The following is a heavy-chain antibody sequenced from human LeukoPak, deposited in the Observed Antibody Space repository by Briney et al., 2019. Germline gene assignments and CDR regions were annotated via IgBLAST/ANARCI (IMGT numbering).Heavy chain of an antibody. CDR3: ARGHSSASYTYYYYYMDV. J-gene: IGHJ6*03. CDR2: IYYSGNT. Sequence: KSSETLSLTCIISGGSISSSTYYWGWIRQPPGKGLEWIGTIYYSGNTYYNPSLKSRVTISVDTSKNQFSLKLSSVTAADTAVYYCARGHSSASYTYYYYYMDVWGKGTTVTVSS. V-gene: IGHV4-39*07. D-gene: IGHD1-26*01. CDR1: GGSISSSTYY.